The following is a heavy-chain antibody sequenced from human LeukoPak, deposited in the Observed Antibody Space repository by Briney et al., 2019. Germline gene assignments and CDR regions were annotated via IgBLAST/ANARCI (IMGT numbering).Heavy chain of an antibody. CDR2: IKQDGSEK. D-gene: IGHD2-2*01. Sequence: GGSLRLSCAASGFTFSSYWMSWVRQAPGKGLEWVANIKQDGSEKYYVDSVKGRFTISRDNAKNSLYLQMNSLRAEDTAVYYCARDLGYCSSTSCSYYFDYWGQGTLVTVSS. V-gene: IGHV3-7*01. CDR3: ARDLGYCSSTSCSYYFDY. J-gene: IGHJ4*02. CDR1: GFTFSSYW.